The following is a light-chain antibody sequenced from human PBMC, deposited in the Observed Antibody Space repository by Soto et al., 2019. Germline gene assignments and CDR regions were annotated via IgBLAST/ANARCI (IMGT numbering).Light chain of an antibody. V-gene: IGKV3-11*01. Sequence: EIVFTQSPATLSSSPGETAILSCRASQYVGSRLAWYQHKPGQAPRLLIYYMSKRATGIPARFSGSGSGTDFTLTISSXAPDDFAIYYCHQRQSWPRTFGQGTKVDIK. J-gene: IGKJ1*01. CDR2: YMS. CDR3: HQRQSWPRT. CDR1: QYVGSR.